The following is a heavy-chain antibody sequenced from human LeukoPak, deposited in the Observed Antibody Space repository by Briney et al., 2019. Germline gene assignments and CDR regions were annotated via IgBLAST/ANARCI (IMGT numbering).Heavy chain of an antibody. CDR3: ARDKEVVVAAVHYYGMDV. D-gene: IGHD2-15*01. J-gene: IGHJ6*02. V-gene: IGHV3-21*01. CDR2: ISRSSSYI. Sequence: GGSLRPACAAAAFTVRSYSTNWVRQAPREGLEWVSSISRSSSYIYYADSVKGRFAISRDNAKNSLYLQMNSLRVEDTAVYYCARDKEVVVAAVHYYGMDVWGQGTTVTVS. CDR1: AFTVRSYS.